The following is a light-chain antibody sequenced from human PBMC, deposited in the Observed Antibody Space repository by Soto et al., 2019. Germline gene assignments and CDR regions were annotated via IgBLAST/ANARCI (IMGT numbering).Light chain of an antibody. CDR2: KAS. CDR3: QQSNTYPLT. J-gene: IGKJ4*01. Sequence: DIQMTQSPSTLSASVGDRVTITCRASQSISTWLAWYPQKPGKAPKLLIYKASNLEGGVPSRFSGSGSGTEFTITISSLQPDDFATYYCQQSNTYPLTFGGGTTVEIK. V-gene: IGKV1-5*03. CDR1: QSISTW.